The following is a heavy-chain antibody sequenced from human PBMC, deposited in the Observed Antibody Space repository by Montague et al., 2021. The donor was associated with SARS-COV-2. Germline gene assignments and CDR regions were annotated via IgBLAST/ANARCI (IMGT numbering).Heavy chain of an antibody. CDR2: IYYSGST. V-gene: IGHV4-39*01. J-gene: IGHJ4*02. D-gene: IGHD3-22*01. CDR1: GGSISSSSYY. Sequence: SETLSLTCTVSGGSISSSSYYWGWIRQPPGKGLEWIGSIYYSGSTYYNPSLKSRVTISVDTSENQFSLKLSSVTAADTAVYYCARFPPSYSYESKAAPATPDAFAFWGQGTLVTVSS. CDR3: ARFPPSYSYESKAAPATPDAFAF.